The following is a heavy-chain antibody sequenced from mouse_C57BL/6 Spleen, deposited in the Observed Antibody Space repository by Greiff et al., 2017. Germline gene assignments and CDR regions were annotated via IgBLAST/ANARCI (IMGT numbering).Heavy chain of an antibody. Sequence: QVQLQQPGAELVRPGTSVKLSCKASGYTFTSYWMHWVKQRPGQGLEWIGVIDPSDSYTNYKQKFKGKATLTVDTSSSTAYMQLSSLTSEDSAVYYCAFYSNYVSMDYWGQGTSVTGSS. CDR2: IDPSDSYT. CDR3: AFYSNYVSMDY. CDR1: GYTFTSYW. J-gene: IGHJ4*01. V-gene: IGHV1-59*01. D-gene: IGHD2-5*01.